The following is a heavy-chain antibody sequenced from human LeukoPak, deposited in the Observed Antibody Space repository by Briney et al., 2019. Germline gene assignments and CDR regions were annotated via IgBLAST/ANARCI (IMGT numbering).Heavy chain of an antibody. J-gene: IGHJ4*02. Sequence: GGSLRLSCAASGFTFSSYEMNWVRQAPGKGLEWVSYISSSGSTIYYVDSVKGRFTISRDNAKNSLYLQMNSLRAEDTAVYYCAREGYGFYDYWGEGTLVTVSS. V-gene: IGHV3-48*03. D-gene: IGHD5-18*01. CDR2: ISSSGSTI. CDR3: AREGYGFYDY. CDR1: GFTFSSYE.